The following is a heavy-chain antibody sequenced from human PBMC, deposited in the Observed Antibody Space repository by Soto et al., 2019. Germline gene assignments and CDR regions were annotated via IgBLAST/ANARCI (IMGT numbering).Heavy chain of an antibody. D-gene: IGHD1-1*01. Sequence: PSETLSLTCAVSSGSISSSNWWSWVRQPPGKGLEWIGEIYHSGSTNYNPSLKSRVTISVDKSKNQFSLKLSSVTAADTAVYYCAKITGLESDYYGMDVWGQGTTVTVSS. CDR1: SGSISSSNW. V-gene: IGHV4-4*02. CDR2: IYHSGST. CDR3: AKITGLESDYYGMDV. J-gene: IGHJ6*02.